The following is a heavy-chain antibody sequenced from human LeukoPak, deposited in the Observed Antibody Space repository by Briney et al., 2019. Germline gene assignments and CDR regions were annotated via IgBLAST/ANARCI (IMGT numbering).Heavy chain of an antibody. J-gene: IGHJ4*02. D-gene: IGHD2-2*01. CDR3: AKDLPAAVD. Sequence: SGGSLRLSCAASGFIFSAYWMNWVRQAPGKGLEWVANIRQDSGDTRYVDSVRGRFTISRDNSQNSLYLQMNSLRVEDTAIYYCAKDLPAAVDWGQGTLVTVSS. V-gene: IGHV3-7*01. CDR2: IRQDSGDT. CDR1: GFIFSAYW.